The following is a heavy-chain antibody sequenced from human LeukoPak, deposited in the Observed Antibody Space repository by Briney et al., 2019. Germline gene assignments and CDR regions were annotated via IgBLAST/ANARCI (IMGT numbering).Heavy chain of an antibody. CDR2: ISWNSGSI. CDR1: GFTFDDYA. V-gene: IGHV3-9*01. Sequence: GGSLRLSCAASGFTFDDYATHWVRQAPGKGLEWVSGISWNSGSIGYADSVKGRFTISRDNAKNSLYLQMNSLRAEDTALYYCAKDKLGTMAIYDYWGQGTLVTVSS. J-gene: IGHJ4*02. D-gene: IGHD1-7*01. CDR3: AKDKLGTMAIYDY.